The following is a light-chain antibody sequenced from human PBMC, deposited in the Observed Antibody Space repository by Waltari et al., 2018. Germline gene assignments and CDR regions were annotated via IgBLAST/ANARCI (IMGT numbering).Light chain of an antibody. V-gene: IGKV3-15*01. CDR1: QSGSGK. CDR3: QQHNDWPPKT. J-gene: IGKJ1*01. Sequence: EIVLTQSPAILSVSPGERATLSCRASQSGSGKLGWYQQKPGQAPRLRIYDVSTRASGIPARFSGSGSGTEFTLTITSLQSEDFAVYFCQQHNDWPPKTFGQGTKVEIK. CDR2: DVS.